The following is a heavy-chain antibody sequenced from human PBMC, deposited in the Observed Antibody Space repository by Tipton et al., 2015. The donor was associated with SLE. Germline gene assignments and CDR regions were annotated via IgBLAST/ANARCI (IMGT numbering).Heavy chain of an antibody. CDR3: ARHLYNIGWNHFDY. V-gene: IGHV4-59*08. CDR2: IHHSGRI. J-gene: IGHJ4*02. CDR1: SGSISTYH. D-gene: IGHD6-19*01. Sequence: TLSLTCTISSGSISTYHWSWLRQPPGKGLEWIGYIHHSGRINYNPSLRSQVTMSMDTSKNQFSLSLCSVTAADTAVYYCARHLYNIGWNHFDYWGPGTLVTVSS.